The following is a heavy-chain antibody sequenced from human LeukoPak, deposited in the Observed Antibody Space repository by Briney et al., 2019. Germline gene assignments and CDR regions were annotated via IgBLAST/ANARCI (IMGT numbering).Heavy chain of an antibody. CDR1: GFTLSSYS. Sequence: GGSLRLSCVASGFTLSSYSMNWVRQAPGKGLEWVSSISSSSSYIYYADSVKGRFTISRDNAKNSLYLQMNSLRAEDTAVYYCARDSVSTLGDYWGQGTLVTVSS. V-gene: IGHV3-21*01. CDR3: ARDSVSTLGDY. D-gene: IGHD2-2*01. J-gene: IGHJ4*02. CDR2: ISSSSSYI.